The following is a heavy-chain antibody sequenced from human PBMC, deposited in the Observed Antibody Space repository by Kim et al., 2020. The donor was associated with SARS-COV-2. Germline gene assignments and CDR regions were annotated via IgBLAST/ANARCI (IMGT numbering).Heavy chain of an antibody. CDR3: ARDTAMGYYYYYGMDV. J-gene: IGHJ6*02. D-gene: IGHD5-18*01. Sequence: SGKGRFTTSRDNTKNSLYLQMNSLRAEDTAVYYCARDTAMGYYYYYGMDVCGQGTTVTVSS. V-gene: IGHV3-48*03.